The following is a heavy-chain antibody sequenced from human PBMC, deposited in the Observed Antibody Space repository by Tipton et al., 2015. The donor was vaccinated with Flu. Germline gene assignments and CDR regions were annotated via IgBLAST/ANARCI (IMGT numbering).Heavy chain of an antibody. Sequence: GSLSSCAASGFAFSGYGMHWVRQAPRKGLEWVAFIRHDESDKYYSDSVKGRFTISRDNSKDALYLLISSLRAEDTAVYYCAKDPFLGTGDAFDVWGRGTMVTVSS. CDR2: IRHDESDK. J-gene: IGHJ3*01. D-gene: IGHD2/OR15-2a*01. V-gene: IGHV3-30*02. CDR1: GFAFSGYG. CDR3: AKDPFLGTGDAFDV.